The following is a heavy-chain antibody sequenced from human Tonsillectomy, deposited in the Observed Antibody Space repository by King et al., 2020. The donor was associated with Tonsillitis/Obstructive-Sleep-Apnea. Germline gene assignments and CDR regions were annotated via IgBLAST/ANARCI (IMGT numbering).Heavy chain of an antibody. CDR1: GGSFSAYY. J-gene: IGHJ5*02. CDR3: ATRLTGIAAAGSDWFAP. V-gene: IGHV4-34*01. CDR2: INHSGST. Sequence: VQLQQWGTGLLKPSETLSLTCAVYGGSFSAYYWSWIRQPPGKGLEWIGEINHSGSTNYNPSLKSRVTISVDTSKNQFSLKLCSVTAADTAVYYCATRLTGIAAAGSDWFAPWGQGNLVTVSS. D-gene: IGHD6-13*01.